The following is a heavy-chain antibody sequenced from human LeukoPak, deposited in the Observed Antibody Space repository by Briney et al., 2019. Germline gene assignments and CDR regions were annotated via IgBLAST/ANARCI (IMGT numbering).Heavy chain of an antibody. D-gene: IGHD3-10*01. CDR3: AREGPLLLWFGELSNYYYGMDV. CDR1: GFTFSSYA. Sequence: GSLRLSCAASGFTFSSYAMHWVRQAPGKGLEWVAVISYDGSNKYYADSVKGRFTISRDNSKNTLYLQMNSLRAEDTAVYYCAREGPLLLWFGELSNYYYGMDVWGQGTTVTVSS. CDR2: ISYDGSNK. J-gene: IGHJ6*02. V-gene: IGHV3-30-3*01.